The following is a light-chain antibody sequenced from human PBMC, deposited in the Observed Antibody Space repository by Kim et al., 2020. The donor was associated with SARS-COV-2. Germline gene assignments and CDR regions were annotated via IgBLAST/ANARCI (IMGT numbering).Light chain of an antibody. CDR3: QQYHTFPWT. J-gene: IGKJ1*01. Sequence: DIQITQSPPTLSASVGDRVTITCRASQTITTWLAWYQQKPGKAPNLLIYEVSTLEDGVPSRFSGGGSGTEFTLTIASLQPDDFATYYCQQYHTFPWTFGQGTKVDIK. V-gene: IGKV1-5*01. CDR2: EVS. CDR1: QTITTW.